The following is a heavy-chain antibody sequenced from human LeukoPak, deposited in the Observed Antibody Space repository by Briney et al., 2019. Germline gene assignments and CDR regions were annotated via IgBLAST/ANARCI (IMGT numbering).Heavy chain of an antibody. Sequence: SETLSLTCTVSGGSFSGYYWSWIRQPPGKGLEWIGEINHSGSTNYNPSLKSRVTISVDTSKNQFSLKLSSVTAADTAVYYCAREPGVLRYFDWLIRGNWFDPWGQGTLATVSS. D-gene: IGHD3-9*01. V-gene: IGHV4-34*01. CDR1: GGSFSGYY. CDR3: AREPGVLRYFDWLIRGNWFDP. J-gene: IGHJ5*02. CDR2: INHSGST.